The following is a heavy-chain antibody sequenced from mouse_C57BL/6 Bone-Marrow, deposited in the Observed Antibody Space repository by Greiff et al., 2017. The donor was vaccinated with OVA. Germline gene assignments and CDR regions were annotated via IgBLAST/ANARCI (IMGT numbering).Heavy chain of an antibody. CDR2: IDPEDGET. CDR3: ARPLITTAVGGYAMDY. D-gene: IGHD1-1*01. Sequence: VHVKQSGAELVKPGASVKLSCTASGFNIKDYYMHWVKQRTEQGLEWIGRIDPEDGETKYAPKFQGKATITADTSSNTASLQLSSLTSEDTAVYYCARPLITTAVGGYAMDYGGQGTSVTVSS. V-gene: IGHV14-2*01. CDR1: GFNIKDYY. J-gene: IGHJ4*01.